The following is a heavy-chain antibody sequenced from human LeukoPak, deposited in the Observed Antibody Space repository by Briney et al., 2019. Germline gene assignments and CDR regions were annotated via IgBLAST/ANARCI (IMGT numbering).Heavy chain of an antibody. CDR3: AREIHDSSGYYYAKDAFDI. J-gene: IGHJ3*02. D-gene: IGHD3-22*01. V-gene: IGHV4-59*11. CDR2: IYYSGST. CDR1: GGSISNHY. Sequence: SETLSLTCTVSGGSISNHYWSWIRQPPGKGLEWIGYIYYSGSTNYNPSLKSRVTISVDTSKNQFSLKLSSVTAADTAVYYCAREIHDSSGYYYAKDAFDIWGQGTMVTVSS.